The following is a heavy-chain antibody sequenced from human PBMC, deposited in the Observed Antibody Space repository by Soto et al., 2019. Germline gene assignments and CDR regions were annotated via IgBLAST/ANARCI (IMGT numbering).Heavy chain of an antibody. J-gene: IGHJ4*02. Sequence: GGSLRLSCVASGFTFRSYWMSWVRESPGKGLEWVANIKQDGSEKYYVDSVKGRFTISRDNARKSLYLQMNSLGDEDTAVYFCAKDGPDDSSGYFSFEYWGQGALVTVSS. CDR1: GFTFRSYW. CDR2: IKQDGSEK. CDR3: AKDGPDDSSGYFSFEY. V-gene: IGHV3-7*03. D-gene: IGHD3-22*01.